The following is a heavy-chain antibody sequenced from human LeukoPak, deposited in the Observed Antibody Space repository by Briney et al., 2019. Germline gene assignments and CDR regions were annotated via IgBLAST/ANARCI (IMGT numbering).Heavy chain of an antibody. CDR1: GFTFSDYY. V-gene: IGHV3-11*03. CDR3: AAITVVRGVEFDY. D-gene: IGHD3-10*01. J-gene: IGHJ4*02. CDR2: ISSSSSYT. Sequence: GGSLRLSCAASGFTFSDYYMSWIRQAPGKGLEWVSYISSSSSYTNYADSVKGRFTISRDNAKNSLYLQMNSLRAEDTAVYYCAAITVVRGVEFDYWGQGTLVTVSS.